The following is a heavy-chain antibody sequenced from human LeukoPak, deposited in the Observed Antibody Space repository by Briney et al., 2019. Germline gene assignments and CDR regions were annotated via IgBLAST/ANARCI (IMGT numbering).Heavy chain of an antibody. V-gene: IGHV3-23*01. CDR3: ARDRVGTTDC. CDR2: ISGSGGST. J-gene: IGHJ4*02. D-gene: IGHD1-26*01. Sequence: PGGSLRLSCAASGFTFSTYAMNWVRQAPGKGLEWVSSISGSGGSTYYADSVKGRFTISRDNSKNPVYLQMNSLRAEDTAVYYCARDRVGTTDCWGQGTLVTVSS. CDR1: GFTFSTYA.